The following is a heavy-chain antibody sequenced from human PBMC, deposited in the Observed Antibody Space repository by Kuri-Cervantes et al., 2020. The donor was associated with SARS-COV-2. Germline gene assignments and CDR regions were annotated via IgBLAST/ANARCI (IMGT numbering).Heavy chain of an antibody. D-gene: IGHD4-23*01. Sequence: GGSLRLSCAASGFTFSSYAMSWVRQAPGKGLEWVSAISGSGGSTYYADSVKGRFTISRDNSKNTLNLQMNSLRAEDTAVYYCAKAPRPHWDGGNSGDYWGQGTLVTVSS. CDR1: GFTFSSYA. J-gene: IGHJ4*02. V-gene: IGHV3-23*01. CDR3: AKAPRPHWDGGNSGDY. CDR2: ISGSGGST.